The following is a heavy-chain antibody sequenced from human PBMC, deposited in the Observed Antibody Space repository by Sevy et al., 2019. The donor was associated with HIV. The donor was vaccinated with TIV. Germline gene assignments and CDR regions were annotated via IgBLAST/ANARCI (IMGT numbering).Heavy chain of an antibody. CDR3: ARFYDSSGYSYYGMDV. D-gene: IGHD3-22*01. J-gene: IGHJ6*02. Sequence: ASVKVSCKASGYTFTSYGISWVRQAPGQGLEWMGWISAYNGNTNYAQKLQGRVTMTTDTSTGTAYMELRSLRSDDTAVYYCARFYDSSGYSYYGMDVWGQGTTVTVSS. CDR1: GYTFTSYG. V-gene: IGHV1-18*01. CDR2: ISAYNGNT.